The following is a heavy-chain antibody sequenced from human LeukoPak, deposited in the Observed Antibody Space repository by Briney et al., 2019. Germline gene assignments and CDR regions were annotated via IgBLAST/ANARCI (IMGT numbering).Heavy chain of an antibody. Sequence: GGSLRLSCAASGVTFSSYATHWVRQAPGKGLEWVALISYDGSNKYYADSVKGRFTISRDNSKNTLYLQMNSLRAEDTAVYYCARVRMSGWTLGYAFDIWGQGTMVTVSS. J-gene: IGHJ3*02. CDR2: ISYDGSNK. CDR1: GVTFSSYA. D-gene: IGHD6-19*01. CDR3: ARVRMSGWTLGYAFDI. V-gene: IGHV3-30*04.